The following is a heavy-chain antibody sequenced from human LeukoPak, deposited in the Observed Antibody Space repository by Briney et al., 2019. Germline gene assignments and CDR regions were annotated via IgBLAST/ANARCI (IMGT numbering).Heavy chain of an antibody. CDR3: ARGRHDSSGYIFDY. CDR1: GLTFSSYA. V-gene: IGHV4-34*01. D-gene: IGHD3-22*01. J-gene: IGHJ4*02. Sequence: GSLRLSCAASGLTFSSYAMSWVRQAPGKGLEWIGEINHSGSTNYNPSLKSRVTISVDTSKNQFSLKLSSVTAADTAVYYCARGRHDSSGYIFDYWGQGTLVTVSS. CDR2: INHSGST.